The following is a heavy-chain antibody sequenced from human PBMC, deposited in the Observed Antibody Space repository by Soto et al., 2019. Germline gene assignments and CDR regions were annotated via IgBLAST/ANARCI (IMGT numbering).Heavy chain of an antibody. CDR1: GGSFSGYY. V-gene: IGHV4-34*01. J-gene: IGHJ4*02. Sequence: VQLELWGAGLLKPSETLSLTCAVYGGSFSGYYWSWIRQPPGKGQEWIGEINQSGSTNYNPSLKSRVTISVDTSKNQFSLKLSSVTAADTAVYYCARTYSSSWSPFDYWGQGTMVTVSS. CDR2: INQSGST. D-gene: IGHD6-13*01. CDR3: ARTYSSSWSPFDY.